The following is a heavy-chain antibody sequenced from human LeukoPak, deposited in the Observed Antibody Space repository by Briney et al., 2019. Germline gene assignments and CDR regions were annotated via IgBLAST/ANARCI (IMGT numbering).Heavy chain of an antibody. V-gene: IGHV3-74*01. CDR2: IKSDGSST. CDR3: ARGGRYAYFLDY. CDR1: GFTFSSYS. D-gene: IGHD3-16*01. Sequence: GGSLRLSCAASGFTFSSYSMNWVRQGPGKGLVWVSRIKSDGSSTSYADSVKGRFAISRDNAKNTVYVHMNSLRDEDTAVYYCARGGRYAYFLDYWGQGTLVTVSS. J-gene: IGHJ4*02.